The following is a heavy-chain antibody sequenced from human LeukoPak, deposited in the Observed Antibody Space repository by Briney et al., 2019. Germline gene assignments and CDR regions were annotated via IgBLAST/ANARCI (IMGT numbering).Heavy chain of an antibody. CDR1: GFTFSSYS. CDR3: ASERSGYYFFDY. J-gene: IGHJ4*02. V-gene: IGHV3-21*01. Sequence: GGSLRLSCAASGFTFSSYSMNWVRPAPGKRLEWVSSISSSSSNIYYADSVKGRFTISRDNAKNSLYLQMNSLRAEDTAVYYCASERSGYYFFDYWGQGTLVTVSS. CDR2: ISSSSSNI. D-gene: IGHD3-22*01.